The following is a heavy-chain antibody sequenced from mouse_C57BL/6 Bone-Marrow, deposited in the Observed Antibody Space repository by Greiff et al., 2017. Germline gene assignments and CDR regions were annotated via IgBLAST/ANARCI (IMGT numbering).Heavy chain of an antibody. J-gene: IGHJ3*01. CDR3: ARSDGYPLAY. V-gene: IGHV5-6*01. CDR1: GFTFSSYG. D-gene: IGHD2-3*01. Sequence: EVKLMESGGDLVKPGGSLKLSCAASGFTFSSYGMSWVRQTPDKRLEWVATISSGGSYTYYPDSVKGRFTISRDNAKNTLYLQMSSLKSEDTAMYYCARSDGYPLAYWGQGTLVTVSA. CDR2: ISSGGSYT.